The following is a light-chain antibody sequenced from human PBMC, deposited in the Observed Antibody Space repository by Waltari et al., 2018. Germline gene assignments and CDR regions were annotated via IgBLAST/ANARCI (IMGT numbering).Light chain of an antibody. J-gene: IGKJ3*01. CDR2: KIS. Sequence: DVVMTQSPLSLPVTLGQPASISCRSSQGLVYETGDTFLNWFHQRPGQSPRRLIDKISMRDSVVPDRFTGSGSGTDFTLKISRVEAEYVGIYYCMQCTHWPFTFGPGTKVDIK. CDR3: MQCTHWPFT. CDR1: QGLVYETGDTF. V-gene: IGKV2-30*01.